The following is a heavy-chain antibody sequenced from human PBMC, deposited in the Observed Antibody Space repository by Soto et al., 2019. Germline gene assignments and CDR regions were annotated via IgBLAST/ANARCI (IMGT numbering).Heavy chain of an antibody. D-gene: IGHD5-12*01. Sequence: GFTSYWIGWVRQMPGKGLEWMGRIDPSDSYTNYSPSFQGHVTISADKSISTAYLQWSSLKASDTAMYYCARRGGYNNYYYYGMDVWGQGTTVTVSS. CDR3: ARRGGYNNYYYYGMDV. CDR2: IDPSDSYT. J-gene: IGHJ6*02. V-gene: IGHV5-10-1*01. CDR1: GFTSYW.